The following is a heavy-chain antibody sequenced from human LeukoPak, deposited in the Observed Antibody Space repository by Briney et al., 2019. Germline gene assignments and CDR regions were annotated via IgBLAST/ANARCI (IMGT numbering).Heavy chain of an antibody. CDR3: ARSGGWTWNWFDP. D-gene: IGHD2-15*01. V-gene: IGHV4-59*08. CDR2: IYYSGST. Sequence: PSETLSLTCTVSGGSTSSYYWSWIRQPPGKGLEWIGYIYYSGSTNYNPSLKSRVTISVDTSKNQFSLKLSSVTAADTAVYYCARSGGWTWNWFDPWGQGTLVTVSS. CDR1: GGSTSSYY. J-gene: IGHJ5*02.